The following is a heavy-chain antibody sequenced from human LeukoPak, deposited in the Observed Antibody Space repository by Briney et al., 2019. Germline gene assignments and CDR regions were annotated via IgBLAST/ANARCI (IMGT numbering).Heavy chain of an antibody. CDR3: AKDKGPFGVVMYGDY. CDR2: MNIDGSEK. V-gene: IGHV3-7*03. Sequence: GGSLRLSCAASGFTFSSYWMGWVRQAPGKRLEWVANMNIDGSEKYYADSVKGRFTISRDNAKNSLYLQMNSLRAEDTALYYCAKDKGPFGVVMYGDYWGQGTLVTVSS. D-gene: IGHD3-3*01. CDR1: GFTFSSYW. J-gene: IGHJ4*02.